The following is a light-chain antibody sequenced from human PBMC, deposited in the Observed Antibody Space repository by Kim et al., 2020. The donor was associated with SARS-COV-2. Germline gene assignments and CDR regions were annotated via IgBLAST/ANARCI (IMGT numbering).Light chain of an antibody. Sequence: SVGSRLTITCRASKSIDTDLHWYQPRPGKAPNLLIYSASSLQSGVPSRFSGGGSGTHFTLTISSLQPEDFAVYFCQQSNSARLTFGGGTKVDIK. CDR3: QQSNSARLT. CDR2: SAS. J-gene: IGKJ4*01. CDR1: KSIDTD. V-gene: IGKV1-39*01.